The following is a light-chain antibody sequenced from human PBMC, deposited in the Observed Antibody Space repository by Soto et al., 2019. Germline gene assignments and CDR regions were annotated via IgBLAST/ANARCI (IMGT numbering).Light chain of an antibody. CDR3: QQYSSYWT. V-gene: IGKV1-5*03. CDR2: KAS. CDR1: QTIISW. J-gene: IGKJ1*01. Sequence: DIQMTQSPSTLSGSVGDRVTITCRASQTIISWLAWYQPXPGKAPKILIYKASNSESGVPSRFSARGSGTEFTLSISSLQPDDFATYYCQQYSSYWTFGQGTKVDIK.